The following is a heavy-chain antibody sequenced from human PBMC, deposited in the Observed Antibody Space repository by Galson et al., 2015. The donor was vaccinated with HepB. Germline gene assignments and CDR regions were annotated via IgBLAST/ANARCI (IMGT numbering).Heavy chain of an antibody. Sequence: QSGAEVKKPGESLKISCKGSGYSFTSYWIGWVRQMPGKGLEWMGIIYPGDSDTRYSPSFQGQVTISADKSISTAYLQWSSLKASDTAMYYCARHGCADLTPTVTTYCAYYYGMDVWGQGTTVTVSS. CDR1: GYSFTSYW. CDR3: ARHGCADLTPTVTTYCAYYYGMDV. J-gene: IGHJ6*02. D-gene: IGHD4-17*01. V-gene: IGHV5-51*01. CDR2: IYPGDSDT.